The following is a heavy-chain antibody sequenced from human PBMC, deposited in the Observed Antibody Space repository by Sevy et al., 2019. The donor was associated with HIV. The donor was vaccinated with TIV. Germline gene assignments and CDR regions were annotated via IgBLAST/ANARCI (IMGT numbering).Heavy chain of an antibody. CDR1: GFTFSNAW. CDR3: TTARWSDTMVRVVRFSVGY. Sequence: GGSLRLSCAASGFTFSNAWMSWVRQAPGKGLEWVGRIKSKTDGGTTDYAAPVKGRFTISRDDSKNTLYLQMNSLKTEDTAVYYCTTARWSDTMVRVVRFSVGYWGQGTLVTVSS. D-gene: IGHD3-10*01. CDR2: IKSKTDGGTT. V-gene: IGHV3-15*01. J-gene: IGHJ4*02.